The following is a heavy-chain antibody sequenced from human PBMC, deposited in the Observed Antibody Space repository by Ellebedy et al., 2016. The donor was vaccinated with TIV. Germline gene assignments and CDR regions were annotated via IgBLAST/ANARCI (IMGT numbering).Heavy chain of an antibody. CDR1: GYSFTSYW. Sequence: GESLKISXKGSGYSFTSYWIGWVRQMPGKGLEWMGIIYPGDSDTRYSPSFQGQVTISADKSISTAYLQWSSLKASDTAMYYCARHTVDSSSWLRTWGSFDYWGQGTLVTVSS. D-gene: IGHD6-13*01. CDR3: ARHTVDSSSWLRTWGSFDY. J-gene: IGHJ4*02. CDR2: IYPGDSDT. V-gene: IGHV5-51*01.